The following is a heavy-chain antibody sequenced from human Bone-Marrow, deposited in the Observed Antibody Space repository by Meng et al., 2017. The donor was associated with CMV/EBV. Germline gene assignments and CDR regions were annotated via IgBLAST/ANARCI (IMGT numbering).Heavy chain of an antibody. V-gene: IGHV4-34*01. J-gene: IGHJ6*02. CDR1: GGSFSGYY. CDR3: ARDPWNYYYYGMDV. CDR2: INHSGST. Sequence: SETLSLTCAVYGGSFSGYYWSWIRQPPGKGLEWIGEINHSGSTNYNPSLKSRVTISVDTSKNQFSLKLSSVTAADTAVYYCARDPWNYYYYGMDVWGRGTTVTVSS. D-gene: IGHD5-12*01.